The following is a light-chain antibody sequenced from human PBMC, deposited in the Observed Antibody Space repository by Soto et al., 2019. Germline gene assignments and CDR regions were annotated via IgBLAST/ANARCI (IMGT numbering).Light chain of an antibody. CDR2: EVS. CDR1: SSDVGGYNY. CDR3: GSYTYSSTPDV. V-gene: IGLV2-14*01. J-gene: IGLJ1*01. Sequence: QSALTQPASVSGSPGQSITISCTGTSSDVGGYNYVSWYQQHPGKAPKLMIYEVSNRPSGDSNRFSGSKSGNTASLTISGLQAEDEADYYCGSYTYSSTPDVFGTGTKVTVL.